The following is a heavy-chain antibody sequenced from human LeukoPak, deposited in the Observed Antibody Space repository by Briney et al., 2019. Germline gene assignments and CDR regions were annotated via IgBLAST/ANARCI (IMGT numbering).Heavy chain of an antibody. J-gene: IGHJ4*02. CDR2: ISYDGSNK. CDR1: GFTFSSYA. CDR3: AKRGYRSPYDY. D-gene: IGHD5-12*01. Sequence: PGGSLRLSCAASGFTFSSYAMHWVRQPPGKGLEWVTVISYDGSNKYYADSVKGRFTISRDNSKNTLYLQMNSLRAEDTAVYYCAKRGYRSPYDYWGQGTLVTVSS. V-gene: IGHV3-30-3*02.